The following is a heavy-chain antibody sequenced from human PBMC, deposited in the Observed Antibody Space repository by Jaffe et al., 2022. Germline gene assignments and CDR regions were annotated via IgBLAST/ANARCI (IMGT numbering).Heavy chain of an antibody. Sequence: QVQLQQWGAGLLKPSETLSLTCAVYGGSFSGYYWSWIRQPPGKGLEWIGEINHSGSTNYNPSLKSRVTISVDTSKNQFSLKLSSVTAADTAVYYCAREIAVAGIGYWGQGTLVTVSS. CDR1: GGSFSGYY. V-gene: IGHV4-34*01. J-gene: IGHJ4*02. CDR3: AREIAVAGIGY. D-gene: IGHD6-19*01. CDR2: INHSGST.